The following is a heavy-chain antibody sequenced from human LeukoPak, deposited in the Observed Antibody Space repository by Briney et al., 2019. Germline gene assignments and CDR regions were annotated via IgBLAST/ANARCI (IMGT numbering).Heavy chain of an antibody. CDR2: ISHSGST. Sequence: NPSETLSLTCAVYGGSFSGYYWSWIRQPPGKGLEWIGEISHSGSTNYNPSLKSRVTISVDTSKNQFSLKLSSVTAADTAVYYCARGRAGRGAMVRGVTSYFDYWGQGTLVTVSS. CDR1: GGSFSGYY. CDR3: ARGRAGRGAMVRGVTSYFDY. J-gene: IGHJ4*02. V-gene: IGHV4-34*01. D-gene: IGHD3-10*01.